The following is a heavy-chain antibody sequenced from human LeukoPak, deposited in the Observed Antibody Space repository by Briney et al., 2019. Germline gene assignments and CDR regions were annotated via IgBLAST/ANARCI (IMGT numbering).Heavy chain of an antibody. J-gene: IGHJ5*02. CDR3: VRVLLWFGIGVARPNWFDP. CDR2: IYYSGST. V-gene: IGHV4-59*08. D-gene: IGHD3-10*01. Sequence: PSETLSLTCTVSGGSISSYYWSWIRQPSGKGLEWIGYIYYSGSTYYNPSLKSRVTISVDTSKNQFSLKLSSVTAADTAVYYCVRVLLWFGIGVARPNWFDPWGQGTLVTVSS. CDR1: GGSISSYY.